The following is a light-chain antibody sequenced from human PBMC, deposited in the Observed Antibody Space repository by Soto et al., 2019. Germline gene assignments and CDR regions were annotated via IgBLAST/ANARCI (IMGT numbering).Light chain of an antibody. V-gene: IGKV2-30*01. CDR3: MQGTHWAPT. CDR1: QSLVYSEGNTY. CDR2: KVS. Sequence: DVVMTQSPLSLPVTLGQPASISCRSSQSLVYSEGNTYLNWFQQRPGQSPRRLIYKVSDRDSGVPDRFSGSGSGADFTVKISRVEAEDVGVYYCMQGTHWAPTFGQGTKLEIK. J-gene: IGKJ2*01.